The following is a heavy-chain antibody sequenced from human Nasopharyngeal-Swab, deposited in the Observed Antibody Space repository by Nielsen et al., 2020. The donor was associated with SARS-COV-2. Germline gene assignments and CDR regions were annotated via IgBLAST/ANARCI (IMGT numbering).Heavy chain of an antibody. CDR3: ATDAPGSGFALDT. V-gene: IGHV3-48*03. CDR2: SSSSGDTI. Sequence: GESLKISCVASGFSFSSYEMNWVRQAPGKGLEWVSYSSSSGDTIYYADSVKGRFTISRDNSKNTVFLQMNSLRVEDTAVYYCATDAPGSGFALDTWGQGTMVTVLS. CDR1: GFSFSSYE. J-gene: IGHJ3*02. D-gene: IGHD3-22*01.